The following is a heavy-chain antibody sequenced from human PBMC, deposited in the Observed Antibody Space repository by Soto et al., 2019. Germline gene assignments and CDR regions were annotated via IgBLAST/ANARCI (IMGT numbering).Heavy chain of an antibody. Sequence: SETLSLTCTVSGGSISSGDYYWSWIRQPPGKGLEWIGYIYYSGSTYYNPSLKSRVTISVDTSKNQFSLKLSSVTAADTAVYYCARKKGFWSGYYRISSYGAFDIWGQGTMVTVSS. J-gene: IGHJ3*02. CDR1: GGSISSGDYY. CDR3: ARKKGFWSGYYRISSYGAFDI. D-gene: IGHD3-3*01. CDR2: IYYSGST. V-gene: IGHV4-30-4*01.